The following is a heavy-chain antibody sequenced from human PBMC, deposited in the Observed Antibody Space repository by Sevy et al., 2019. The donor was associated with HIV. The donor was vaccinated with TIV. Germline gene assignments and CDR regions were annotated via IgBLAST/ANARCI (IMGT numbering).Heavy chain of an antibody. J-gene: IGHJ4*02. CDR2: INSDGSST. CDR3: ARDGDSVVVVAAFYFDY. D-gene: IGHD2-15*01. Sequence: GGSLRLSCAASGFTFSGYWMHWVRQAPGKGLVWVSRINSDGSSTSYADSVKGRFTISRDNAKNTLYLQMNSLRAEDTAVYYCARDGDSVVVVAAFYFDYWGQGTLVTVSS. V-gene: IGHV3-74*01. CDR1: GFTFSGYW.